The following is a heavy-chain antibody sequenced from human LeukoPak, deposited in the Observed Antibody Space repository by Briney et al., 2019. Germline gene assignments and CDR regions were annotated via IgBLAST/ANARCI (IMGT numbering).Heavy chain of an antibody. CDR2: IYYSGST. V-gene: IGHV4-39*01. D-gene: IGHD2-2*02. CDR1: GGSISSSSYS. Sequence: SETLSLTCTVSGGSISSSSYSWGWIRQPPGKGLEWIGGIYYSGSTYYNPSLKSRVTISVDTSKNQFSLKLSSVTAADTAVYYCARLGCSSTSCYIVGGNWFDPWGQGTLVTVSS. CDR3: ARLGCSSTSCYIVGGNWFDP. J-gene: IGHJ5*02.